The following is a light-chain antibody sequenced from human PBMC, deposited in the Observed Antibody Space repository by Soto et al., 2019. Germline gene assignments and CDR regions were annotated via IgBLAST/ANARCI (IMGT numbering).Light chain of an antibody. CDR3: HSHTTTNSLV. J-gene: IGLJ1*01. Sequence: QSVLTQPASVSGSPGQSITISCTATSGGVGDFDYVSWYQQHPGEAPKLIIYEVSHRPSGVSDRFSGSKSGDTASLTISGLQADDEASYYCHSHTTTNSLVFGTGTQLTVL. CDR1: SGGVGDFDY. CDR2: EVS. V-gene: IGLV2-14*01.